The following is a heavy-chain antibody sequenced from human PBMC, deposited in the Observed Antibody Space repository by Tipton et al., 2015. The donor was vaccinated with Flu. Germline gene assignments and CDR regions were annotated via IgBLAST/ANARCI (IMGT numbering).Heavy chain of an antibody. CDR2: INHGGST. CDR1: GGSFCGYY. Sequence: LRLSCAVYGGSFCGYYWSWIRQPPGKGLEWIGEINHGGSTNYNPSLKSRVTISVDTSKNQFSLKLSSVTAADTAVYYCARAPSGGSSIAARPNWFDTWGQGTLVTVSS. D-gene: IGHD6-6*01. CDR3: ARAPSGGSSIAARPNWFDT. V-gene: IGHV4-34*01. J-gene: IGHJ5*02.